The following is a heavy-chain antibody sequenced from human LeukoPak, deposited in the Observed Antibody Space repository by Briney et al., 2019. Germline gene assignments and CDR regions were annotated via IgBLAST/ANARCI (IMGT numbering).Heavy chain of an antibody. CDR3: ARGVPYPSWSGPHYSDD. D-gene: IGHD3-3*01. V-gene: IGHV3-7*01. CDR2: IKQDGSQE. CDR1: GFTLSTYW. J-gene: IGHJ4*02. Sequence: GGSLRLSCAASGFTLSTYWMSWVRQAPGKGLEWVAHIKQDGSQEYYVDSMRGRFTISRDNAKNSLNLQMNYLRSDDTAVYYCARGVPYPSWSGPHYSDDWGQGILVTVSS.